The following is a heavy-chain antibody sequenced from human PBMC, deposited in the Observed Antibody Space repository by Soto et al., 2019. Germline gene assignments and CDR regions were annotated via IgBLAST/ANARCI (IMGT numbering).Heavy chain of an antibody. CDR1: GFTFSSYG. D-gene: IGHD6-19*01. V-gene: IGHV3-30*18. J-gene: IGHJ4*02. Sequence: GGSLRLSCAASGFTFSSYGMHWVRQAPGKGLEWVAVISYDGSNKYYADSVKGRFTISRDNSKNTLYLQMNSLRAGDSAKYYCAKEGTSGLYYFAYWGRGTLVTVSS. CDR2: ISYDGSNK. CDR3: AKEGTSGLYYFAY.